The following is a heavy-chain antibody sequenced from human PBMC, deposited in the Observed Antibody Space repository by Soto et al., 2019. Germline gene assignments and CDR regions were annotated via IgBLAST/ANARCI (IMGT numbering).Heavy chain of an antibody. CDR3: ARGPWVIAGYSYSYGMDV. D-gene: IGHD6-13*01. J-gene: IGHJ6*02. CDR2: ISAGNGNT. V-gene: IGHV1-18*01. Sequence: ASVKVSCKASGYTFTSYGISWVRQAPGQGLEWMGWISAGNGNTQHAQKFQGRVTMTTDTSTSTAYMELSGLRSEDTTVYFCARGPWVIAGYSYSYGMDVWGQGTTVTVSS. CDR1: GYTFTSYG.